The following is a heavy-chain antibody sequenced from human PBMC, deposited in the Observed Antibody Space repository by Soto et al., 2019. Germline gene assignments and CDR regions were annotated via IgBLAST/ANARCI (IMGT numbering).Heavy chain of an antibody. V-gene: IGHV3-23*01. CDR1: GFTFSNFA. D-gene: IGHD2-2*01. Sequence: EVQVLESGGGSVQPGGSLRLSCAASGFTFSNFAMGWVRQAPGKWLEWVSEITGRTGSTYYADAVRGLFFISRDNSKNTLHLQMNSLRVEDTAVYYCVKDTISPPYYMDVWGKVTTVTVSS. CDR2: ITGRTGST. J-gene: IGHJ6*03. CDR3: VKDTISPPYYMDV.